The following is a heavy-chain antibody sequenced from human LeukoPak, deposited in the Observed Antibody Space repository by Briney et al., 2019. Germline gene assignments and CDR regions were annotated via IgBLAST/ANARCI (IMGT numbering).Heavy chain of an antibody. Sequence: PSQTLSLTCTVSGGSISSGSYYWSWIRQPAGKGLEWIGRIYTSGSTNYNPSLKSRVTISVDTSKNQFSLKLSSVTAADTAVYYCARDKWKLEGFFEYYYYYMDVWGKGTTVTISS. D-gene: IGHD1-20*01. CDR3: ARDKWKLEGFFEYYYYYMDV. J-gene: IGHJ6*03. V-gene: IGHV4-61*02. CDR1: GGSISSGSYY. CDR2: IYTSGST.